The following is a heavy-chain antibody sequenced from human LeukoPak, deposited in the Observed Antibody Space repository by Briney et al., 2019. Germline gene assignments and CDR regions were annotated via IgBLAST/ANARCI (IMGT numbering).Heavy chain of an antibody. CDR1: GGSITGYY. Sequence: SETLSLTCTVSGGSITGYYWSWIRQPPGKGLEWIGYIYDSGSTDYKPSLKSRITISVDTSKNQFSLKLTSVTAADTAVYYCARGRGQPDYDSSGYFDYWGQGSLVTVSS. D-gene: IGHD3-22*01. CDR2: IYDSGST. CDR3: ARGRGQPDYDSSGYFDY. V-gene: IGHV4-59*01. J-gene: IGHJ4*02.